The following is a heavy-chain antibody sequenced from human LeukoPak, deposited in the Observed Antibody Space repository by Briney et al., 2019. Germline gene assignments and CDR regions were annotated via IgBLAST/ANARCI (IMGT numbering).Heavy chain of an antibody. V-gene: IGHV4-38-2*01. CDR3: ARLPAAIAHFDY. J-gene: IGHJ4*02. CDR2: IYHSGST. Sequence: PSQTLSLTCAVSGYSISSGYYWGWIRQPPGKGLEWIGSIYHSGSTYYNPSLKSRVTISVDTSKNQFSLKLSSVTAADTAVYYCARLPAAIAHFDYWGQGTLVTVSS. D-gene: IGHD2-2*01. CDR1: GYSISSGYY.